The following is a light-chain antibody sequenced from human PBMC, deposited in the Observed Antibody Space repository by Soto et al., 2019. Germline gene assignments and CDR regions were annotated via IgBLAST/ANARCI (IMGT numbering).Light chain of an antibody. CDR2: DAS. V-gene: IGKV3-15*01. CDR1: LSVYSN. CDR3: QQYNNWPLT. J-gene: IGKJ4*01. Sequence: EIVMTQSPVTLSVSPGEGVTLSCRASLSVYSNLAWYQQKPGQAPRLLIYDASARATDIPLRFSGSGSGTDLTLTVSRLQSEDFAVYYCQQYNNWPLTFGGGTKVEIK.